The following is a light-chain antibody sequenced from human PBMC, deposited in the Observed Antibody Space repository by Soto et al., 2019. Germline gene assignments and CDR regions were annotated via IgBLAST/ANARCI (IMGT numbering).Light chain of an antibody. V-gene: IGLV6-57*04. CDR1: SGGIASNY. CDR3: QSYDTTTVV. Sequence: NFMLTQPHSVSESPGKTVTISCTRSSGGIASNYVQWYQQRPGSAPTTVIYENNQRPSGVPTRFSGSTDGSSNSASLTVSGLQIEDEADYYCQSYDTTTVVFGGGTKLTVL. J-gene: IGLJ2*01. CDR2: ENN.